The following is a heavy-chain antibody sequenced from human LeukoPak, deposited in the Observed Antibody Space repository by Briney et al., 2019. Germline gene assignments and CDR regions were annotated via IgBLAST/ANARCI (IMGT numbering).Heavy chain of an antibody. CDR3: ARPGEVVPAAHPYNNWFDP. CDR2: INHSGST. V-gene: IGHV4-39*07. Sequence: SETLSLTCNVSGGSISSSSYNWGWLRQPPGKGLEWIGEINHSGSTNYNPSLKSRVTISVDTSKNQFSLKLSSVTAADTAVYYCARPGEVVPAAHPYNNWFDPWGQGTLVTVSS. D-gene: IGHD2-2*01. CDR1: GGSISSSSYN. J-gene: IGHJ5*02.